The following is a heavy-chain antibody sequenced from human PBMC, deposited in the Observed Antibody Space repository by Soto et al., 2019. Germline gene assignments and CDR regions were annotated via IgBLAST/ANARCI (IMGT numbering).Heavy chain of an antibody. CDR1: GFSITSFA. CDR2: ISASGGST. CDR3: AKVLSSGSYSGALEY. V-gene: IGHV3-23*01. D-gene: IGHD1-26*01. J-gene: IGHJ4*02. Sequence: VGSLRLSCVASGFSITSFAMSWVRQAPGKGLEWASAISASGGSTYADSVKGRFTISRDNSKNTLYLQMNSLRVEDTAVYYCAKVLSSGSYSGALEYWGQGALVTVSS.